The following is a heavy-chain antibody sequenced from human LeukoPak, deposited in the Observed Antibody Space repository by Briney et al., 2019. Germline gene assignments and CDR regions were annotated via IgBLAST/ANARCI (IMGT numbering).Heavy chain of an antibody. Sequence: GGSLRLPCAVSGFRFSTYGMNWVRQAPGKGLEWAAFINYDGTEQYYADSVKGRFSISRDNSKDTLFLQMNSLRAEDTAVYYCAKGLGKAGASNTWYFDLRGRGTLVTVSS. CDR1: GFRFSTYG. CDR2: INYDGTEQ. D-gene: IGHD6-13*01. J-gene: IGHJ2*01. V-gene: IGHV3-30*02. CDR3: AKGLGKAGASNTWYFDL.